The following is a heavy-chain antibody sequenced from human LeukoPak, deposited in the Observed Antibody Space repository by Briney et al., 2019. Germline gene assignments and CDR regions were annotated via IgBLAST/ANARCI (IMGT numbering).Heavy chain of an antibody. CDR2: INPSSGST. D-gene: IGHD4-17*01. V-gene: IGHV1-46*01. CDR3: ARDGDFGDYYFDY. Sequence: ASVKVSCKASGYTFTGYYMHWVRQAPGQGLEWMGIINPSSGSTTYAQNFQGRVTMTRDTSTSTVNMELSSLRSEDTAVYYCARDGDFGDYYFDYWGQGTLVTVSS. J-gene: IGHJ4*02. CDR1: GYTFTGYY.